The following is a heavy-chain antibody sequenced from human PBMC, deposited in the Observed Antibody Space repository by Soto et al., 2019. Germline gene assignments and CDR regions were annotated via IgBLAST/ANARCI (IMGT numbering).Heavy chain of an antibody. Sequence: EVQLVESGGGLVQPGGSLRVSCAASGFTFGSYGLNWVRQAPGKGLVCVSGIVSDGSSTTYADSVKGRFTTSRDNAKNTLYLPVSSLRVEDTAVYDCTRGRTYGMDVWGQGTTVTVSS. J-gene: IGHJ6*02. CDR2: IVSDGSST. CDR3: TRGRTYGMDV. CDR1: GFTFGSYG. V-gene: IGHV3-74*01.